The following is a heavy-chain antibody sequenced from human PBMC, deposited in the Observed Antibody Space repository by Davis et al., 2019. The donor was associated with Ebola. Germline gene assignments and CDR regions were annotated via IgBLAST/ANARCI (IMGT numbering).Heavy chain of an antibody. J-gene: IGHJ5*02. CDR1: AFSLSTSGMC. CDR3: ARDIVATRTNWFDP. D-gene: IGHD5-12*01. CDR2: IDWDDDK. Sequence: SGPTLVKPTQTLTLTCTFSAFSLSTSGMCVSWIRQPPGKALEWLARIDWDDDKYYSTSLKTRLTISKDTSKNQVVLTMTNMDPVDTAKYYCARDIVATRTNWFDPWGQGTLVTVSS. V-gene: IGHV2-70*11.